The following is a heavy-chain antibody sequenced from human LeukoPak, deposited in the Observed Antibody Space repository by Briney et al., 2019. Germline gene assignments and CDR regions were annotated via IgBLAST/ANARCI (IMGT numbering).Heavy chain of an antibody. CDR1: GFTFSSYE. D-gene: IGHD6-13*01. Sequence: GGSLGLSCAASGFTFSSYEMNWVRQAPGKGLEWVSYISSSGSTIYYADSVKGRFTFSRDNSKNTLYLQMNSLRAEDTAVYYCAKDRSIAAGDDAFDIWGQGTMVTVSS. V-gene: IGHV3-48*03. CDR2: ISSSGSTI. CDR3: AKDRSIAAGDDAFDI. J-gene: IGHJ3*02.